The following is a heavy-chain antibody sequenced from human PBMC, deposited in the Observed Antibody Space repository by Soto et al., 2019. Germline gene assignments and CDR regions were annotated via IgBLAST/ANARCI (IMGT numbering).Heavy chain of an antibody. Sequence: SETLSLTCTVSGGSISSGDYYWSWIRQPPGKGLEWIGYIYYSGSTRYSPSFQGQVTISADKSISTAYLQWSSLKASDTAMYYCARHVGSSRWKNYYGMDVWGQGTTVTVSS. V-gene: IGHV4-30-4*01. CDR1: GGSISSGDYY. J-gene: IGHJ6*02. CDR3: ARHVGSSRWKNYYGMDV. D-gene: IGHD6-13*01. CDR2: IYYSGST.